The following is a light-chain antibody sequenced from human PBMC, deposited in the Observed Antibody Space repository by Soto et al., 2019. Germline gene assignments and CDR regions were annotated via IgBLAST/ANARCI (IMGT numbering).Light chain of an antibody. J-gene: IGLJ1*01. V-gene: IGLV2-14*03. CDR3: SSYKSNNTLV. CDR2: DVG. Sequence: QSVLTQPASVSGSPGQSITISCTGTSSDVGGYNYVSWYQQHPGKAPKLMIYDVGNRPSGVSDRFSGSKSGNTASLTISGLQAEDEADYYCSSYKSNNTLVFGTEIKLTVL. CDR1: SSDVGGYNY.